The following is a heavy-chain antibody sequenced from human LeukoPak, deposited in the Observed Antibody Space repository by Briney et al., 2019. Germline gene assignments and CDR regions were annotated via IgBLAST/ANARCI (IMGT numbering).Heavy chain of an antibody. Sequence: GASVKVSCKASGYTFSIYGVSWVRQAPGQGLEWVAWISAYNGNTNYAQKFQGRVTMTRDTSISTAYMELTRLRSDDTAMYYCAPTPPEDYDDSGYFDYWGQGTLVTVSS. CDR1: GYTFSIYG. CDR3: APTPPEDYDDSGYFDY. CDR2: ISAYNGNT. D-gene: IGHD3-22*01. J-gene: IGHJ4*02. V-gene: IGHV1-18*01.